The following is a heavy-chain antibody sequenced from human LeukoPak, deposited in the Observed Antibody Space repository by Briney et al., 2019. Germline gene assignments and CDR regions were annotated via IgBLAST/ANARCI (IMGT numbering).Heavy chain of an antibody. J-gene: IGHJ4*02. CDR1: GFSFGDYS. CDR2: IGISSGNT. Sequence: PGGSLRLPCAASGFSFGDYSMNWARQAPGRGLEWISYIGISSGNTYYADSVKGRFTISGDKARDSLYLQMNSLRVEDTAVYYCARDYKYAFDNWGQGTLVTVSS. D-gene: IGHD5-24*01. CDR3: ARDYKYAFDN. V-gene: IGHV3-48*01.